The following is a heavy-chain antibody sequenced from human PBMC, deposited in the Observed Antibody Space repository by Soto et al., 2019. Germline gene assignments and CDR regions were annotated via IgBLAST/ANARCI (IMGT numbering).Heavy chain of an antibody. CDR2: VYYSGTT. J-gene: IGHJ4*02. V-gene: IGHV4-61*01. Sequence: NTSETLSLTCSVSGGSVSDKTYYWSWIRQPPGKRPEWIGYVYYSGTTNYNPSLKSRVTISVDLSKNRFSLRLSSVTTADTALYYCARTTAVPNTLRSRYFFDYWGQGTLVTVSS. CDR3: ARTTAVPNTLRSRYFFDY. D-gene: IGHD4-17*01. CDR1: GGSVSDKTYY.